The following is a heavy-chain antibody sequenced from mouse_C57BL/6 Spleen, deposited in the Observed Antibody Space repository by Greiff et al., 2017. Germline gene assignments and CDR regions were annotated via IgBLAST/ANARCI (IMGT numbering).Heavy chain of an antibody. CDR2: IYPSDSET. CDR1: GYTFTSYW. Sequence: QVQLQQPGAELVRPGSSVKLSCKASGYTFTSYWMDWVKQRPGQGLEWIGNIYPSDSETHYNQKFKDKATLTVDKSSSTAYMQLSSLTSEDSAVYYCAREDGNDAMDYWGQGTSVTVSS. CDR3: AREDGNDAMDY. D-gene: IGHD2-1*01. V-gene: IGHV1-61*01. J-gene: IGHJ4*01.